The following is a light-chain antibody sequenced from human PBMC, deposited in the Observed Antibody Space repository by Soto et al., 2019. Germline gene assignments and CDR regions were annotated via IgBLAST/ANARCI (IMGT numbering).Light chain of an antibody. CDR3: QQRSNWHPIT. J-gene: IGKJ5*01. CDR2: DTS. Sequence: LTQSPAALSLSAGGRTSRSCRDSQTVNNYLAWYQQKPAQATRLLIYDTSKRAHGVPARFIGSGSGTAFTLTIHSLEPEDFAFYYCQQRSNWHPITFGQGTRLEI. V-gene: IGKV3-11*01. CDR1: QTVNNY.